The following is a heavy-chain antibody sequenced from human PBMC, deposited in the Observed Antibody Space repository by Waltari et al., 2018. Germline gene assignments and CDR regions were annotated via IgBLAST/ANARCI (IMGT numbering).Heavy chain of an antibody. CDR3: AGGTTTVTTVPFDY. J-gene: IGHJ4*02. V-gene: IGHV3-33*01. D-gene: IGHD4-17*01. CDR1: GFTFSRYG. Sequence: QVQLVESGGGVVQPGRSLRLSCAASGFTFSRYGSPGVRPAPGKGLEWVAVIWYDGSNKYYADSVKGRFTISRDNSKNTLYLQMNSLRAEDTAVYYCAGGTTTVTTVPFDYWGQGTLVTVSS. CDR2: IWYDGSNK.